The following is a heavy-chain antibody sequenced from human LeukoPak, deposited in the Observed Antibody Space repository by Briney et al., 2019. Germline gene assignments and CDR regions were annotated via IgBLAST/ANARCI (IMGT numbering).Heavy chain of an antibody. CDR3: ARDLDYYGSGNLDY. V-gene: IGHV4-4*02. D-gene: IGHD3-10*01. CDR2: IYHSGST. CDR1: GGSISSSNW. J-gene: IGHJ4*02. Sequence: SSETLSLTCAVSGGSISSSNWWSWVRQPPGKGLEWIGEIYHSGSTNYNPSLKSRVTISVDTSKNQFSLMLSSVTAADTAVYYCARDLDYYGSGNLDYWGQGTLVTVSS.